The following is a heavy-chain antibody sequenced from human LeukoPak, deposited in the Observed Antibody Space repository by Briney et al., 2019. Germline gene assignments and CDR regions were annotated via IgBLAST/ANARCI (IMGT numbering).Heavy chain of an antibody. V-gene: IGHV3-11*04. CDR3: ARVGYDSSGRFDY. J-gene: IGHJ4*02. D-gene: IGHD3-22*01. CDR2: ISSSGSII. Sequence: GGSLGLSCAASGFTFSDYYMTWIRQAPGKGLEWVSYISSSGSIIYYADSVKGRFIISRDNAKNSLYLQMNSLRAEDTAVYFCARVGYDSSGRFDYWGQGTPVTVSS. CDR1: GFTFSDYY.